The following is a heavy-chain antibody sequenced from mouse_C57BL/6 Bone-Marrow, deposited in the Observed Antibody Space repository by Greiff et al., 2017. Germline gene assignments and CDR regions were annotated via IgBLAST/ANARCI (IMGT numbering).Heavy chain of an antibody. V-gene: IGHV1-4*01. CDR3: ARHYYGRGDY. D-gene: IGHD1-1*01. Sequence: VKLLESGAELARPGASVKMSCKASGYTFTSYTMHWVKQRPGQGLEWIGYINPSSGYTKYNQKFKDKATLTADKSSSTAYMQLSSLTSEDSAVYYCARHYYGRGDYWGQGTTLTVSS. CDR2: INPSSGYT. J-gene: IGHJ2*01. CDR1: GYTFTSYT.